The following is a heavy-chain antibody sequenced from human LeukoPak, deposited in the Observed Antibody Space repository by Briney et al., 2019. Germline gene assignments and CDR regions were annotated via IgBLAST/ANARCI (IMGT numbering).Heavy chain of an antibody. CDR1: TFTFSGYE. CDR3: ARDITGRGWFVP. V-gene: IGHV3-48*03. J-gene: IGHJ5*02. Sequence: GGSLTLSCVASTFTFSGYEMNWVRHPPGKGLEGFSYISSSGSAISYADSVKGRFTISRDNPKKSLYLQRSSLRAEDTAVYYCARDITGRGWFVPWGQGTLVTVSS. D-gene: IGHD1-14*01. CDR2: ISSSGSAI.